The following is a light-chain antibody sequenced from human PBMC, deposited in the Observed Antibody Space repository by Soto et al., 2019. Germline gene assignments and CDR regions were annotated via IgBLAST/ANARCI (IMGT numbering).Light chain of an antibody. Sequence: EIVMTQSPATLSVSPGERVILSCRASQNISSNLAWYQQKPGQPPRLLIYGASTRATGIPARFSGSGSGTEFTLTISTLQSEDFAVYYCQHSSNWTLTFGGGAKVEI. CDR1: QNISSN. CDR3: QHSSNWTLT. J-gene: IGKJ4*01. CDR2: GAS. V-gene: IGKV3-15*01.